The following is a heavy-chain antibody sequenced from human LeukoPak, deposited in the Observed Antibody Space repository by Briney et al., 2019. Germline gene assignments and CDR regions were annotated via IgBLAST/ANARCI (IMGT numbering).Heavy chain of an antibody. J-gene: IGHJ4*02. CDR3: AREMVRGIRWLDN. CDR2: MNPNSGNT. CDR1: GYTFTSYD. Sequence: GASVKLSCKASGYTFTSYDISWVRQATGQGLEWMGWMNPNSGNTGYAQKFKGRVTMTRNTSISTAYLELSSLRSEDTAVYYRAREMVRGIRWLDNWGQGTLVTVSS. V-gene: IGHV1-8*01. D-gene: IGHD3-10*01.